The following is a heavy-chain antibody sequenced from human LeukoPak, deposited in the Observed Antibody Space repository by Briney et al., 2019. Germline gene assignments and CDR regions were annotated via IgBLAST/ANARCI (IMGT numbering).Heavy chain of an antibody. CDR3: ARHATVTRANFDY. Sequence: PGGSLRLPCAASGFTFSDYYMSWIRQAPGKGLEWVSYISSSSTTIYYADSVKGRFTISRDNAKNSLYLQMNSLRAEDTAVYYCARHATVTRANFDYWGHGTLVTVSS. D-gene: IGHD4-17*01. CDR1: GFTFSDYY. CDR2: ISSSSTTI. V-gene: IGHV3-11*01. J-gene: IGHJ4*01.